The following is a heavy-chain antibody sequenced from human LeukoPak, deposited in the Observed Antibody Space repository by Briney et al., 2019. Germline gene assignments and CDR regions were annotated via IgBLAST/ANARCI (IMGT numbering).Heavy chain of an antibody. V-gene: IGHV1-2*02. CDR1: GYTFTGYY. CDR3: ARDLGVAATFRYYYYYMDV. CDR2: INPNSGGT. J-gene: IGHJ6*03. Sequence: GASVKVSCKASGYTFTGYYMHWVRQAPGQGLEWMGWINPNSGGTNYAQMFQGRVTMTRDTSISTAYMELSRLRSDDTAVYYCARDLGVAATFRYYYYYMDVWGKGTTVTVSS. D-gene: IGHD2-15*01.